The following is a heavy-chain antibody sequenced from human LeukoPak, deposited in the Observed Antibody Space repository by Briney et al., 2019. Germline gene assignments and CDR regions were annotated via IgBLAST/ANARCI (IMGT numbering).Heavy chain of an antibody. CDR1: GFTFSSYW. D-gene: IGHD3-9*01. CDR3: AREVGWLPPYYYYYYGMDV. Sequence: PGGSLRLSCAASGFTFSSYWMSWVRQAPGKGLEWVANIKQDGSEKYYVDSVKGRFTISRDNAKNSLYLQMNSLRAEDTAVYYCAREVGWLPPYYYYYYGMDVWGQGTTVTVSS. CDR2: IKQDGSEK. J-gene: IGHJ6*02. V-gene: IGHV3-7*01.